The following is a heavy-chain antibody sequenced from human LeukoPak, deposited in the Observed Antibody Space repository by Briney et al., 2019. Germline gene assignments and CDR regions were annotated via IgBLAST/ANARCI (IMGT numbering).Heavy chain of an antibody. CDR3: AKDITTVTTSGGYMDV. Sequence: GGSLRLSCAASGFSFNSYNMNWFRQTPGKGLEWVSSISSNGHSIYYADSVRGRFTISRDNAKNSLYLQMNSLRAEDTALYYCAKDITTVTTSGGYMDVWGKGTTVTISS. J-gene: IGHJ6*03. V-gene: IGHV3-21*04. CDR1: GFSFNSYN. CDR2: ISSNGHSI. D-gene: IGHD4-17*01.